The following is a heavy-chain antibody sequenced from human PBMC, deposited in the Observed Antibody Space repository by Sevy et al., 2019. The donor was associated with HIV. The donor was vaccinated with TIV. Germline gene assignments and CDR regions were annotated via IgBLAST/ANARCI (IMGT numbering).Heavy chain of an antibody. CDR2: ISGSGGST. V-gene: IGHV3-23*01. Sequence: GGSLRLSCAASGFTFSSYAMSWVRQAPGKGLEWVSAISGSGGSTYYADSVKGRFTISRDNSKNTLYLQMNSLRAEDTAIYFLAKAPGGGPDYWGQGTLVTVSS. D-gene: IGHD3-16*01. CDR3: AKAPGGGPDY. J-gene: IGHJ4*02. CDR1: GFTFSSYA.